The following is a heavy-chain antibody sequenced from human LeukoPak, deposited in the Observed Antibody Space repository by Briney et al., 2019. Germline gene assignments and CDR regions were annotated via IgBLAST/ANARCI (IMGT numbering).Heavy chain of an antibody. CDR1: GYSISSGYY. J-gene: IGHJ5*02. V-gene: IGHV4-38-2*01. CDR2: IYHSGST. D-gene: IGHD3-3*01. Sequence: SETLSLTCAVSGYSISSGYYWGWIRQPPGKGLEWIGSIYHSGSTYYNPSLKSRVTISVDTSKNQFSLKLSSVTAADTAVNYCARYDFWSGYWFDPWGQGTLVTVSS. CDR3: ARYDFWSGYWFDP.